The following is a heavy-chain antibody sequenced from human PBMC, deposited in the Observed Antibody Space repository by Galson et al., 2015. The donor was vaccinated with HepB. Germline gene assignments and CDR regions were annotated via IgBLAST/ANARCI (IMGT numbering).Heavy chain of an antibody. CDR1: GFMFSIYG. D-gene: IGHD2-2*01. V-gene: IGHV3-30*18. J-gene: IGHJ4*02. Sequence: SLRLSCAASGFMFSIYGMHWVRQAPGKGLEWVAVISHDGGSNYYADSVKGRFTISRDNSKNTLFLQMNSLRPEDTAVYYCAKGGTASCYSRVDYWGQGTLVTVSS. CDR2: ISHDGGSN. CDR3: AKGGTASCYSRVDY.